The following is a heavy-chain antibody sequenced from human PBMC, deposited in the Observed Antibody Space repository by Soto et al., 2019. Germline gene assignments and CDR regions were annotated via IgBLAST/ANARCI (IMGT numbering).Heavy chain of an antibody. D-gene: IGHD2-2*01. V-gene: IGHV4-30-4*01. J-gene: IGHJ6*02. CDR3: AREDIVLVPAAGSYYYYGMDV. CDR1: GDSISSNTNY. Sequence: PSETLSLTCTVSGDSISSNTNYWSWIRQPPGEGLEWIGFISYSGTTSYSPSLKSRVAISLDTSKNQFSLSLSSVTATDTAVYYCAREDIVLVPAAGSYYYYGMDVWGQGTTVTVSS. CDR2: ISYSGTT.